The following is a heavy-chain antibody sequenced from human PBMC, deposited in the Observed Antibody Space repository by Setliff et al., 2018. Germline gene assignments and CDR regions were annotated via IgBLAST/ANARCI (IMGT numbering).Heavy chain of an antibody. V-gene: IGHV1-18*01. J-gene: IGHJ3*01. CDR1: GYTFTSYG. D-gene: IGHD1-26*01. CDR2: ISVYNGNT. Sequence: ASVKVSCKASGYTFTSYGISWVRQAPGQGLEWMGRISVYNGNTNYGQKYQGRVAMTTDTSTNTVYMELRSLRSDDTAVYFCVREYSGGGLTWGQGTMVTV. CDR3: VREYSGGGLT.